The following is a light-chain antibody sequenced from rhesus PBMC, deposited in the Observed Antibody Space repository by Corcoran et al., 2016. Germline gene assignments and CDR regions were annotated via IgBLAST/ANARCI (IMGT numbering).Light chain of an antibody. CDR1: QGISSW. CDR3: QKYSSRPYS. CDR2: KAS. Sequence: DIQMTQSPSSLSVSVGDTVTITCRASQGISSWLAWYPQKPEKTPKLLIYKASRLQSGVPPRFSGSGSGTDCTLTISSLQSEDFATYYCQKYSSRPYSFGQGTKVEIK. J-gene: IGKJ2*01. V-gene: IGKV1-22*01.